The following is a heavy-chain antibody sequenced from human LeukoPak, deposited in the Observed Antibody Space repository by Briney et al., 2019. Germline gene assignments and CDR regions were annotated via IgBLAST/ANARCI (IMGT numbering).Heavy chain of an antibody. CDR1: GLTVSSSY. V-gene: IGHV3-53*01. CDR3: ANLDIVTTIGSFFL. D-gene: IGHD5-12*01. CDR2: IYSDGST. Sequence: PGGSLRLSCAASGLTVSSSYVSWVRQAPGKGLEWVSIIYSDGSTYYADSAKGRFTISRDNSKNTLCLQMNSLRAEDTAVYYCANLDIVTTIGSFFLWGQGTLVTVSS. J-gene: IGHJ4*02.